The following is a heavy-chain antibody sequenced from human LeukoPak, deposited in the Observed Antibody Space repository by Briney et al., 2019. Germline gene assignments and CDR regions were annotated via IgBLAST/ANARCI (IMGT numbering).Heavy chain of an antibody. CDR3: ARDQGHGGNSWDY. V-gene: IGHV1-2*02. CDR2: INPNSGGT. Sequence: SVKVSCKVSGYTFTVYYMHWVRQAPGQGLEWLGWINPNSGGTNYAQNFQGRVTMPRDTSISTSYMELSRLRSDDTAVYYCARDQGHGGNSWDYWGQGTLVTVSS. CDR1: GYTFTVYY. J-gene: IGHJ4*02. D-gene: IGHD4-23*01.